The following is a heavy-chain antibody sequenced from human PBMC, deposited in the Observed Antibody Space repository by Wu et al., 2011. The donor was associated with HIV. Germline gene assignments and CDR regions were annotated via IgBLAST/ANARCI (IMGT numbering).Heavy chain of an antibody. CDR3: ASQNPDLVVVVAATHAPDAFDI. V-gene: IGHV1-69*05. CDR2: FIPLFGTA. Sequence: QVQLVQSGAEVKKPGSSVKVSCKASGGTFSSYAIHWVRQAPGQGLEWMGGFIPLFGTANYAQKFQGRVTITTDESTSTAYMELSSLRSGDTAVYFCASQNPDLVVVVAATHAPDAFDIWGQGTMVTVSS. D-gene: IGHD2-15*01. J-gene: IGHJ3*02. CDR1: GGTFSSYA.